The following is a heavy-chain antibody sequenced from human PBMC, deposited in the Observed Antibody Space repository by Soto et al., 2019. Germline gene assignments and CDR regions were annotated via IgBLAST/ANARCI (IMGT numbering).Heavy chain of an antibody. Sequence: PVGSLRLPCAASGFTFISYGMHLVRQAPGKGLEWVSAICGGGGSTYYADSVKGRFTISRDNSKNTLYLQMNSLRAEDTAVYYCAKEGSGNYFDYWGQGTLVTVSS. CDR2: ICGGGGST. CDR3: AKEGSGNYFDY. D-gene: IGHD6-19*01. CDR1: GFTFISYG. V-gene: IGHV3-23*01. J-gene: IGHJ4*02.